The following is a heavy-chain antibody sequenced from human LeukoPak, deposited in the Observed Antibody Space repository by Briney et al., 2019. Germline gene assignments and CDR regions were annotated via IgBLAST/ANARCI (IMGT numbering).Heavy chain of an antibody. V-gene: IGHV3-23*01. CDR1: GFTFSNYA. CDR2: ISGSGVST. CDR3: AKDHPSGGNPRSGYYYYGMDV. D-gene: IGHD4-23*01. Sequence: GGSLRLSCAASGFTFSNYAMTWVRRAPGKGLEWVSLISGSGVSTYYADSVKGRFTFSRDNSKNTLYLQMNSLRAEDTAVYYCAKDHPSGGNPRSGYYYYGMDVWGQGTTVTVSS. J-gene: IGHJ6*02.